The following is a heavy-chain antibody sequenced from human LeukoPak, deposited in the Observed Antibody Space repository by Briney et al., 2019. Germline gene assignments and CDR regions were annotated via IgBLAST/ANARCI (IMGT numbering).Heavy chain of an antibody. Sequence: TGGSLRLSCAASGFTFSSYEMNWVRQAPGKGLEWVSYISSSGSTIYYADSVKGRFTISRDNAKNSLYLQMNSLRAEDTAVYSCARNLRYFDWLLRTNAFDFWGQGTMVTVSS. J-gene: IGHJ3*01. D-gene: IGHD3-9*01. V-gene: IGHV3-48*03. CDR3: ARNLRYFDWLLRTNAFDF. CDR1: GFTFSSYE. CDR2: ISSSGSTI.